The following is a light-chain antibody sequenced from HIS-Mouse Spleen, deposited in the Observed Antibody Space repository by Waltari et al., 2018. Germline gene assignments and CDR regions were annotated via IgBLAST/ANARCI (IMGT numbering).Light chain of an antibody. CDR3: QQRSNWRYT. V-gene: IGKV3-11*01. CDR2: DAS. J-gene: IGKJ2*01. Sequence: EIVLTQSPATLSLSPGERATLSCRASQSVSSYLAWYQQKPGQAPRLLIYDASNRATGIPARFSGGGSGTDFTLTISSLEPEDFAVYYCQQRSNWRYTFGQGTKLEIK. CDR1: QSVSSY.